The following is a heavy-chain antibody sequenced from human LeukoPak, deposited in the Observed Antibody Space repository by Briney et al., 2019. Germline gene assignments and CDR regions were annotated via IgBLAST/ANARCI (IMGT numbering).Heavy chain of an antibody. CDR3: ARLKSVLLWFGELLSYYFDY. V-gene: IGHV4-39*01. CDR1: GGSISSSSYY. D-gene: IGHD3-10*01. Sequence: SETLSLTCTVSGGSISSSSYYWGWIRQPPGKGREWSGRIYYSGSTYYNPSLKSRVTISVDTSKNQFSLKLSSVTAADTAVYYCARLKSVLLWFGELLSYYFDYWGQGTLVTVSS. J-gene: IGHJ4*02. CDR2: IYYSGST.